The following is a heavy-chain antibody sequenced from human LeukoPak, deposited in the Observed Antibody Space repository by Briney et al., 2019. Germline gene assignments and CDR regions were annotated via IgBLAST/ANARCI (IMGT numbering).Heavy chain of an antibody. D-gene: IGHD3-3*01. CDR2: IKTDGSEK. Sequence: GGSLRLSCAASGFTFSNYWMSWVRQAPGKGLEWVANIKTDGSEKYYVDSMKGRFPISRDNAKTSLYLQMNSLRAEDTAVYYCARYDFWSGYFFDYWGQGTLVTVSS. J-gene: IGHJ4*02. CDR3: ARYDFWSGYFFDY. V-gene: IGHV3-7*01. CDR1: GFTFSNYW.